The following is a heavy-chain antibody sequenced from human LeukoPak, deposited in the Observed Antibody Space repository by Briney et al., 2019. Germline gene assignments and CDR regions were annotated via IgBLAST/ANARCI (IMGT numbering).Heavy chain of an antibody. D-gene: IGHD6-13*01. Sequence: GGSLRLSCAASGFTFSNYWMHWVRQAPGKGLVWVSRINSDGSSTSYADSVKGRFTISRDNAKNTLYLQMNSLRAEDTAVYYCARGPPYSSSWYNPYYYFDYWGQGTLVTVSS. CDR3: ARGPPYSSSWYNPYYYFDY. CDR1: GFTFSNYW. CDR2: INSDGSST. J-gene: IGHJ4*02. V-gene: IGHV3-74*01.